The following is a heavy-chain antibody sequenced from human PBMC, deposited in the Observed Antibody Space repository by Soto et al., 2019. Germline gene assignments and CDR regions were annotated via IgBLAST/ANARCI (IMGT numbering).Heavy chain of an antibody. CDR3: ARAWGYSYGFNP. D-gene: IGHD5-18*01. V-gene: IGHV1-18*01. CDR2: ISAYNGNT. CDR1: AYTFTSYG. Sequence: VNVYCKTCAYTFTSYGISWVRQAPGQGLEWMGWISAYNGNTNYAQKLQGRVTMTTDTSTSTAYMELRSLRSDDTAVYYCARAWGYSYGFNPWGQGTLVTVSS. J-gene: IGHJ5*02.